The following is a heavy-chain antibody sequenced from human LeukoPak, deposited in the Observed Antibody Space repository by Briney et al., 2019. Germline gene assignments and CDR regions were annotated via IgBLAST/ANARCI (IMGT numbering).Heavy chain of an antibody. J-gene: IGHJ4*02. V-gene: IGHV4-59*01. Sequence: SETLSLTCTVSGGSISSYYWSWIRQPPGKGLEWIGYIYYSGSTNYNPSLKSRVTISVDTSKNQFSLKLSSVTAADTAVYYCAKSKAGTPHFDYWGQGTLVTVSS. CDR2: IYYSGST. D-gene: IGHD6-13*01. CDR3: AKSKAGTPHFDY. CDR1: GGSISSYY.